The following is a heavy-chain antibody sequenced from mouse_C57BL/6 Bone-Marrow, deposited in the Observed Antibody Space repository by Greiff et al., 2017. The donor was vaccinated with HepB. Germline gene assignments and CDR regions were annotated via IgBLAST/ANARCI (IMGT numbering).Heavy chain of an antibody. CDR1: GFNIKDYY. CDR3: ARRLRYGSSVLFAY. CDR2: IDPEDGET. V-gene: IGHV14-2*01. D-gene: IGHD1-1*01. J-gene: IGHJ3*01. Sequence: EVKLQQSGAELVKPGASVKLSCTASGFNIKDYYMHWVKQRTEQGLEWIGMIDPEDGETKYAPKFQGKATITADTSSNTAYLQLSNLTSEDPAVYYCARRLRYGSSVLFAYWGQGTLVTVSA.